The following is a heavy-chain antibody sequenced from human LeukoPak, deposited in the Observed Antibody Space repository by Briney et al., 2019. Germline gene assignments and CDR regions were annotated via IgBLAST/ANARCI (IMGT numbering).Heavy chain of an antibody. V-gene: IGHV3-48*03. J-gene: IGHJ4*02. CDR1: GFTFNNFE. CDR3: TREQDREAAATIVGDY. Sequence: QPGGSLRLSCVFSGFTFNNFEMNWVRQAPGKGLEWVSHISTGTYIAYADSVKGRFTISRDNARNSLYLEMNSLRAEDTAVYYCTREQDREAAATIVGDYWGQGTLVTVSS. D-gene: IGHD3-22*01. CDR2: ISTGTYI.